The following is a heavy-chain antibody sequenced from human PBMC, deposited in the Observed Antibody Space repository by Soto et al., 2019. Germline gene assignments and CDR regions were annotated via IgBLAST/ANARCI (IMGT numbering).Heavy chain of an antibody. J-gene: IGHJ4*02. CDR3: ARGGLVRAFDY. Sequence: GGSLRLSCAASGFTFSSYAMHWVRQAPGKGLEWVAVISYDGSNKYYADSVKGRFTISRDNSKNTLYLQMNSLRAEDTAVYYCARGGLVRAFDYWGQGTLVTVSS. V-gene: IGHV3-30-3*01. D-gene: IGHD3-3*01. CDR1: GFTFSSYA. CDR2: ISYDGSNK.